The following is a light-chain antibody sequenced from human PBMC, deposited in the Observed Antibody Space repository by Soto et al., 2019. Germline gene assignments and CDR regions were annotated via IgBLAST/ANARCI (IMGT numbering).Light chain of an antibody. CDR2: EVN. J-gene: IGLJ1*01. Sequence: QSALTQPPSASGSPGQSVTISCTGTSSDVGGYNYVSWYQQHPGKAPKLMIYEVNKRPSGVPDRFSGSKSGNTASLTISGLQADDEADYSCGSYAGGANLVFGTGTKLTVL. V-gene: IGLV2-8*01. CDR3: GSYAGGANLV. CDR1: SSDVGGYNY.